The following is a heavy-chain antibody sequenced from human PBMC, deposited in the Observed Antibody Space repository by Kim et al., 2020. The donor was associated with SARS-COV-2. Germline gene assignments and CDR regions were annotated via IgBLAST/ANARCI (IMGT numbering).Heavy chain of an antibody. J-gene: IGHJ4*02. Sequence: SVKVSCKASGGTFSSYAISWVRQAPGQGLEWMGGIIPIFGTANYAQKFQGRVTITADESTSTAYMELSSLRSEDTAVYYCARDVTYSGYDPVGDYWGQGTLVTVSS. D-gene: IGHD5-12*01. V-gene: IGHV1-69*13. CDR3: ARDVTYSGYDPVGDY. CDR2: IIPIFGTA. CDR1: GGTFSSYA.